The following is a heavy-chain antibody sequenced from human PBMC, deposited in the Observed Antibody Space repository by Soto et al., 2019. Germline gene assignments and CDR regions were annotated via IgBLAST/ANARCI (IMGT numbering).Heavy chain of an antibody. CDR2: IIPIPGTA. J-gene: IGHJ6*02. Sequence: VQLVQSGAEVKKPGSSVKVSCKASGGTFSSYAISWVRQAPGQGLEWMGGIIPIPGTANYAQKFQGRVTITADESTSTAYMELSSLRSEDTAVYYWARSQGSSTSLEIYYYYYYGMDVWGQGTTVTVSS. D-gene: IGHD2-2*01. V-gene: IGHV1-69*01. CDR1: GGTFSSYA. CDR3: ARSQGSSTSLEIYYYYYYGMDV.